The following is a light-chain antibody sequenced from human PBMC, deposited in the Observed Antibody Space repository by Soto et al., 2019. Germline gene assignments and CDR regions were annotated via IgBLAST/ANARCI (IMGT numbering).Light chain of an antibody. Sequence: ERLMTQSPATLSVSPGERNTLSCMASQSVNTNLAWYQRKPGQAPRRVIYGASTRATGIPARFSGSGSGTEFTLTISSLQSEDFAVYYCQQYKNFWTFGQGTKVEIK. J-gene: IGKJ1*01. CDR3: QQYKNFWT. CDR2: GAS. V-gene: IGKV3-15*01. CDR1: QSVNTN.